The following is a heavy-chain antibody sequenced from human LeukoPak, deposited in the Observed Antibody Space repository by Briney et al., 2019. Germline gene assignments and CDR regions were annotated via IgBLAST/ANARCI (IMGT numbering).Heavy chain of an antibody. Sequence: SQTLSLTCTVSGGSIGSADYHWTWIRQSPGKGLEWIGSTHHSPSLKSRVTISVDTSKNQFSLRLTSVTAADTAVYYCVRENYGSGPAYYGMDVWGQGATVTVSS. J-gene: IGHJ6*02. CDR3: VRENYGSGPAYYGMDV. D-gene: IGHD3-10*01. V-gene: IGHV4-30-4*01. CDR2: T. CDR1: GGSIGSADYH.